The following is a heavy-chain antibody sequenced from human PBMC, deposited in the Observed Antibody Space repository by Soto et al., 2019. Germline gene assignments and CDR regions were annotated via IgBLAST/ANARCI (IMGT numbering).Heavy chain of an antibody. Sequence: EVQLLESGGGLVQPGGSLRLSCAASGFTFSNYAMSWVRQAPGKGLEWVSAISGNGGSTYYADSVKGRFTISRDNSKNTLYLQMNSLRAEDTAVNYCAIPSGLTVTGPDYWGQGTLVTVSS. CDR3: AIPSGLTVTGPDY. J-gene: IGHJ4*02. CDR2: ISGNGGST. CDR1: GFTFSNYA. V-gene: IGHV3-23*01. D-gene: IGHD6-19*01.